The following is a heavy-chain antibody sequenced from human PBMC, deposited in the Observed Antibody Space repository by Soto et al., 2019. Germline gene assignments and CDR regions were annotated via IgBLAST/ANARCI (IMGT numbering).Heavy chain of an antibody. V-gene: IGHV4-39*02. Sequence: PSATLSLTCTVSGGSINSNNYYWAWIRQPPGKGLAWIASIYFDGSTYYNKSLKSRVTISRDTSKNQFSLRLTSMTAADTAVYYCAKVVVAATRHTDFDSWGQGTLVTVSS. D-gene: IGHD2-15*01. CDR1: GGSINSNNYY. CDR3: AKVVVAATRHTDFDS. J-gene: IGHJ4*02. CDR2: IYFDGST.